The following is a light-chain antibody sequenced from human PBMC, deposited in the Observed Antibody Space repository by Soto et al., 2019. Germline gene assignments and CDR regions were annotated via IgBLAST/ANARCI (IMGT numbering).Light chain of an antibody. CDR1: SIGSKS. CDR3: QVWDSSSDQVV. CDR2: FDS. J-gene: IGLJ2*01. V-gene: IGLV3-21*01. Sequence: SYVLTQAPSVSVAPGKTARITCGGDSIGSKSVHWYQQRPGQAPVLVNYFDSDSYSGIPARVSGSSSRDTATLTISRVEAEDEADYYCQVWDSSSDQVVFGEGTKLTVL.